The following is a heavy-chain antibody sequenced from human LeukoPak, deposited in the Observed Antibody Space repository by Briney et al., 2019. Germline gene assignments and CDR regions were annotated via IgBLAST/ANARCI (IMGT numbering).Heavy chain of an antibody. CDR1: GFTFDDYA. J-gene: IGHJ4*02. CDR2: ISWNSGSI. CDR3: AKDWRIPRFDY. D-gene: IGHD2-21*01. V-gene: IGHV3-9*01. Sequence: PGRSLRLSCAASGFTFDDYAMHWVRQAPGKGLEWVSGISWNSGSIGYADSVKGRFTISRDNAKNSLYLQMNSLRAEDTAVYYCAKDWRIPRFDYWGQGTLVTVSS.